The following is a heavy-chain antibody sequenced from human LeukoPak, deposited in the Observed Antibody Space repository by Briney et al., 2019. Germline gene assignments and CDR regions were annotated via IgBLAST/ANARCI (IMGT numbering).Heavy chain of an antibody. CDR3: ARHRYGRDPYYFDY. Sequence: SETLSLTCTVSGGSISSSSYYWGWIRQPPGKGLEWIGSIYYSGSTYYNPSLKSRVTISVDTSKNQFSLKLSSVTAADTAAYYCARHRYGRDPYYFDYWGQGTLVTVSS. J-gene: IGHJ4*02. D-gene: IGHD3-10*01. V-gene: IGHV4-39*01. CDR2: IYYSGST. CDR1: GGSISSSSYY.